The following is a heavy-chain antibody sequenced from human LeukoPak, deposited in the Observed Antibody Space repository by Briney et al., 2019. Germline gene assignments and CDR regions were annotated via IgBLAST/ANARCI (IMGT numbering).Heavy chain of an antibody. CDR2: IYYSGST. J-gene: IGHJ3*02. Sequence: SETLSLTCTVSGGSISSYYWSWIRQPPGKGLEWIGYIYYSGSTNYNPSLKSRITISVDTSKNQFSLKLSSVTAADTAVYYCARGVDTSFDIWGQGTMVTVSS. CDR3: ARGVDTSFDI. CDR1: GGSISSYY. V-gene: IGHV4-59*01. D-gene: IGHD3-3*01.